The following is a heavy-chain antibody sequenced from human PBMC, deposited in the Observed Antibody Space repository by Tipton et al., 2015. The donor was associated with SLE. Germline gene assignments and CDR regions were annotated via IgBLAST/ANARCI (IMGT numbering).Heavy chain of an antibody. CDR2: IKTNGNT. D-gene: IGHD2-2*01. CDR1: GGSISPYY. J-gene: IGHJ4*02. CDR3: GGGYCSATRCFWGY. V-gene: IGHV4-4*07. Sequence: GLVKPSETLSLTCTVSGGSISPYYWSWIRQPAGKGLEWIGHIKTNGNTNYNPSLKSRVNISLDTSKNQFSLKLNSVTAADTAVYYCGGGYCSATRCFWGYWGQGALVTVSS.